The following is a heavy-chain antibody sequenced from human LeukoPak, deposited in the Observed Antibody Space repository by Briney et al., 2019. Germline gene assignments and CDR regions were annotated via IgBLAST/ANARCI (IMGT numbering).Heavy chain of an antibody. V-gene: IGHV4-39*01. J-gene: IGHJ4*02. CDR3: AGSVYSSSRGFDY. D-gene: IGHD6-13*01. Sequence: SETLSLTCTVSGGSISSSSYYWGWIRQPPGKGLEWIGSIYYSGSTYYHPSLKGRVTISVDTSKNQFSLKLSSVTAADTAVYYCAGSVYSSSRGFDYWGQGTLVTVSS. CDR1: GGSISSSSYY. CDR2: IYYSGST.